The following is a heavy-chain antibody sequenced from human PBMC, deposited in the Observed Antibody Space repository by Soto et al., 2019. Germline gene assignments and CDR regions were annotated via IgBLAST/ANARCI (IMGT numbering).Heavy chain of an antibody. CDR3: ARPPPYDSCFDI. J-gene: IGHJ4*02. Sequence: SSTXSLTCTFSGCSSNSAGESLCWVRQSPGKVLDWIGYSYDSGRSYYNPSLQSLFTISVDRSKAQFYLTLTSVTAADTAVYFCARPPPYDSCFDIWGPGTPVTVYS. CDR1: GCSSNSAGES. D-gene: IGHD3-16*01. CDR2: SYDSGRS. V-gene: IGHV4-30-2*06.